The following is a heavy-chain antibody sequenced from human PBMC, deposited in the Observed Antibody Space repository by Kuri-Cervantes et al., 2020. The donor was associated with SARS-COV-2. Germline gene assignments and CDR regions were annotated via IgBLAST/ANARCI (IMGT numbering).Heavy chain of an antibody. Sequence: SETLSLTCTVSGDSITNYYLTWIRQPPGKGLEWIGYVSYNGATAYNPSLKSRVTMSLDTSKNQFSLRLSSVTAADTAVYYCSGRVDFSSVDYWGQGTLVIVSS. CDR1: GDSITNYY. D-gene: IGHD3/OR15-3a*01. J-gene: IGHJ4*02. CDR2: VSYNGAT. CDR3: SGRVDFSSVDY. V-gene: IGHV4-59*01.